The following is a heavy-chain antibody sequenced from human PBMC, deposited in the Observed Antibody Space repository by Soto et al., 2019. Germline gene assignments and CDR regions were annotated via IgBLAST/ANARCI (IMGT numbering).Heavy chain of an antibody. J-gene: IGHJ6*02. CDR1: GCTLSSYA. D-gene: IGHD3-3*01. V-gene: IGHV3-30-3*01. CDR2: ISYDGSNK. Sequence: QVQLVESGGGVVQPGRSLRLSCAASGCTLSSYAMHWVRQAPGKGLEWVAVISYDGSNKYYADSVKGRFTISRDNSKNTLYLQMNSLRAEDTAVYYCARDQRQYDFWSGYYSAYYYYGMDVWGQGTTVTVSS. CDR3: ARDQRQYDFWSGYYSAYYYYGMDV.